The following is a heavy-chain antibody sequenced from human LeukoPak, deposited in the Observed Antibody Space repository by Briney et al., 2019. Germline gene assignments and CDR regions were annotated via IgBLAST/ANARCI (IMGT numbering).Heavy chain of an antibody. J-gene: IGHJ6*02. V-gene: IGHV1-18*01. CDR1: GYTFTSYG. CDR3: ARTYYYGSGSYSYYGMDV. D-gene: IGHD3-10*01. Sequence: WASVKVSCTASGYTFTSYGIIWVRQAPGQGLEWMGWISGYNGYTNYAQKLQGRVTMTTGTSTSSAYMELRSLRSDDTAVYYCARTYYYGSGSYSYYGMDVWGQGTTVTVSS. CDR2: ISGYNGYT.